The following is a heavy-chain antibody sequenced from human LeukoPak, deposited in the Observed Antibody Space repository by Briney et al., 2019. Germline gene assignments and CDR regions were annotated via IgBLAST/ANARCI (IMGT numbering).Heavy chain of an antibody. CDR3: ARGVLRYTLDY. D-gene: IGHD3-9*01. V-gene: IGHV3-30*03. CDR1: GFTFSRHG. Sequence: PGGSLRLSCAASGFTFSRHGMHWVRQAPGKGLEWVAVIGDTGRAKYYADSVKGRFTISRDNSKNTLYLQMNSLRAEDTAVYYCARGVLRYTLDYWGQGTLVTVSS. J-gene: IGHJ4*02. CDR2: IGDTGRAK.